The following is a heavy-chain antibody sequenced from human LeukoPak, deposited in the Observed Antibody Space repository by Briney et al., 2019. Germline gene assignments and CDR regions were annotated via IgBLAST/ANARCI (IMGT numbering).Heavy chain of an antibody. V-gene: IGHV4-34*01. CDR1: GGSFSGYY. CDR3: ARGSRGYSYG. Sequence: SETLSLTCAVYGGSFSGYYWSWIRQPPGKGLEWIGEINHSGSTNYNPSLKSRVTISVDTSKNQFSLELSSVTAADTAVYYCARGSRGYSYGWGQGTLVTVSS. J-gene: IGHJ4*02. CDR2: INHSGST. D-gene: IGHD5-18*01.